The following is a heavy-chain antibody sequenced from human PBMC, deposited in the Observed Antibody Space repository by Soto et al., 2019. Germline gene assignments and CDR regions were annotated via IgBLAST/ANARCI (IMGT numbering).Heavy chain of an antibody. D-gene: IGHD3-22*01. CDR2: IYYSGST. J-gene: IGHJ6*02. CDR3: AREQSYYYDSSGYYYAETYYYYGMGV. V-gene: IGHV4-61*01. Sequence: SETLSLTCTVSGGSVSSGSYYWSWIRQPPGKGLEWIGYIYYSGSTNYNPSLKSRVTISVDTSKTQFPLKLSSVTAADTAVYYCAREQSYYYDSSGYYYAETYYYYGMGVWGQGNMVTV. CDR1: GGSVSSGSYY.